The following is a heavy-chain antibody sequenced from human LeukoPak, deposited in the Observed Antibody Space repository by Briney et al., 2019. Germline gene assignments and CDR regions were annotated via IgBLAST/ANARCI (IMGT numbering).Heavy chain of an antibody. CDR2: IFYSGST. CDR3: ARLVYSGSCYYFDY. J-gene: IGHJ4*02. Sequence: SETLSLTCTVSGGSISSNSYYWGWIRQPPGKGLEWIGSIFYSGSTYYNPSLNIRVTISVDTSKNQFSLNLRSVTAADTAVYYCARLVYSGSCYYFDYWGQGTLVTVSS. V-gene: IGHV4-39*07. D-gene: IGHD1-26*01. CDR1: GGSISSNSYY.